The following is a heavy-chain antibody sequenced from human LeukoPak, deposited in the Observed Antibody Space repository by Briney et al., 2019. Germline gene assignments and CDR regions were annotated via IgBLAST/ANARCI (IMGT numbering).Heavy chain of an antibody. V-gene: IGHV1-69*04. J-gene: IGHJ4*02. CDR2: IIPILGIA. CDR1: VGTFSSYA. CDR3: ARDALRYYDSSGYSSY. Sequence: GASVKVSCKASVGTFSSYAISWVRQAPGQGLEWMGRIIPILGIANYAQKFQGRVTITADKSTSTAYMELSSLRSEDTAVYYCARDALRYYDSSGYSSYWGQGTLVTVSS. D-gene: IGHD3-22*01.